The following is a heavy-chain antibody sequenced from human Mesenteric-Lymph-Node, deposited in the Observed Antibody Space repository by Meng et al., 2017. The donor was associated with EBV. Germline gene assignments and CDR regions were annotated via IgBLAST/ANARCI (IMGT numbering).Heavy chain of an antibody. CDR1: GVSISSYF. D-gene: IGHD5/OR15-5a*01. CDR2: IYYTGTT. V-gene: IGHV4-59*01. Sequence: QVQRQGSGPGLVKPSETLSLTSTVSGVSISSYFWSWIRQPPGKGLEWIGYIYYTGTTNYNPSLKSRVTMSADTSKNQFSLKLASVTAADTAVYYCARDELSTGLWGQGTLVTVSS. J-gene: IGHJ4*02. CDR3: ARDELSTGL.